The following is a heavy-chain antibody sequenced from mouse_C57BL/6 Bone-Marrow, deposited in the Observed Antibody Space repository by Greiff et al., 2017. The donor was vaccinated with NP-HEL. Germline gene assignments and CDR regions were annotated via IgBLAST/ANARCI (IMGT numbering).Heavy chain of an antibody. V-gene: IGHV1-75*01. CDR2: IFPGSGST. CDR3: ARRGSYYSNYFDY. J-gene: IGHJ2*01. Sequence: QVQLQQSGPELVKPGASVKISCKASGYTFTDYYINWVKQRPGQGLEWIGWIFPGSGSTYYNEKFKGKATLTVDKSSSTAYMLRSSLTSEDSAVYFCARRGSYYSNYFDYWGQGTTLTVSS. CDR1: GYTFTDYY. D-gene: IGHD2-5*01.